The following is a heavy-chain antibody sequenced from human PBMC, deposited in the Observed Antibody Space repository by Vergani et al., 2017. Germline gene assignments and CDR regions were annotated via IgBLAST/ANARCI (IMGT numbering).Heavy chain of an antibody. CDR1: GGSISSYY. J-gene: IGHJ4*02. D-gene: IGHD4-17*01. Sequence: QVQLQESGPGLVKPSETLSLTCTVSGGSISSYYWSWIRQPPGKGLEWIGYIYYSGSTYYNPSLKSRVTISVDTSKNQFSLKLSSVTAADTAVYYCARRGGSTVTTDYWGQGTLVTVSS. CDR2: IYYSGST. V-gene: IGHV4-59*08. CDR3: ARRGGSTVTTDY.